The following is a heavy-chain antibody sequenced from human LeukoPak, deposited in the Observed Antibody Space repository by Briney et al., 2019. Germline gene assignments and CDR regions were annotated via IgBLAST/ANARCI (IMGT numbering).Heavy chain of an antibody. CDR1: GGTFSSYA. Sequence: GASVKVSCKASGGTFSSYAISWVRQAPGQGLEWMGGIIPIFGTANYAQKFQGRVTITTDESTSTAYMELSSLRSEDTAVYYCARSVLGSCSSTSCYPYYYYYMDVWGKGTTVTVSS. CDR2: IIPIFGTA. CDR3: ARSVLGSCSSTSCYPYYYYYMDV. J-gene: IGHJ6*03. V-gene: IGHV1-69*05. D-gene: IGHD2-2*01.